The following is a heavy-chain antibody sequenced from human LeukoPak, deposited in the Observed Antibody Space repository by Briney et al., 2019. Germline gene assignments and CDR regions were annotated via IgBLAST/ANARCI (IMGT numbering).Heavy chain of an antibody. CDR1: GFTFSSYG. V-gene: IGHV3-33*01. Sequence: GGSLRLSCAASGFTFSSYGMHWVRQAPGKGLEWVAVIWYHGRNKYYADSVKGRFTISRDNSKNTLYLQMNSLRAEDTAVYYCARAYWGRFGIPGTSKSLDYWGQGTLVTVSS. D-gene: IGHD3-10*01. J-gene: IGHJ4*02. CDR2: IWYHGRNK. CDR3: ARAYWGRFGIPGTSKSLDY.